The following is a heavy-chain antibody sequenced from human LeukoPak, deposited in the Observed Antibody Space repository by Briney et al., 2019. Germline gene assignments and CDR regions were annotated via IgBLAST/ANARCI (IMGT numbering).Heavy chain of an antibody. V-gene: IGHV3-74*01. CDR2: INSDGSST. J-gene: IGHJ4*02. D-gene: IGHD5-24*01. CDR1: GFTFSSYW. CDR3: ARDLSQLGPDFDY. Sequence: PGGSLRLPCSASGFTFSSYWMHWVRQAPGKGLVWVSRINSDGSSTSYADSVKGRFTISRDNAKNTLYLQMNSLRAEDTAVYYCARDLSQLGPDFDYWGQGTLVTVSS.